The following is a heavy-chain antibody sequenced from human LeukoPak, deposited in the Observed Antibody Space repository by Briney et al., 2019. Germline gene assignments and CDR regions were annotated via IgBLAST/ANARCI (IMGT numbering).Heavy chain of an antibody. D-gene: IGHD3-3*01. V-gene: IGHV4-4*07. CDR3: VTTIFGGPTNYMDV. CDR2: IYTSGST. CDR1: GGSISSYY. J-gene: IGHJ6*03. Sequence: SDTLSLTCTVSGGSISSYYWSWIRQPAGKGLEWIGRIYTSGSTNYNPSLKSRVTMSVDTSKNQFSLKLSSVTAADTAVYYCVTTIFGGPTNYMDVWGKGTTVTVSS.